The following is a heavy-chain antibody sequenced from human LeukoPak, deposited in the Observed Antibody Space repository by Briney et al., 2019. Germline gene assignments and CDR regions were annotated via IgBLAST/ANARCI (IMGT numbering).Heavy chain of an antibody. V-gene: IGHV4-34*01. CDR2: INHSGST. CDR3: ARLGPAEGFSRFYYFDY. Sequence: PSETLSLTCAVYGGSFSGYYWSWIRQPPGKGLEGIGKINHSGSTNYNPSLKSRVTISVDTSKNQFSLKLSSVTAADTAVYYCARLGPAEGFSRFYYFDYWGQGTLVTVSS. D-gene: IGHD2-2*01. CDR1: GGSFSGYY. J-gene: IGHJ4*02.